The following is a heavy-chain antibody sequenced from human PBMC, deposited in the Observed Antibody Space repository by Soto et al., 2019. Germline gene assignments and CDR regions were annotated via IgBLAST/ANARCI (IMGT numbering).Heavy chain of an antibody. V-gene: IGHV1-69*12. CDR3: ARDQDSGYVIKLIFFSNMDV. CDR2: IIPIFGTA. CDR1: GGTFSSYA. J-gene: IGHJ6*02. D-gene: IGHD5-12*01. Sequence: QVQLVQSGAEVKKPGSSVKVSCKASGGTFSSYAISWVRQAPGQGLEWMGGIIPIFGTANYAQKFQGRVTITADESTSTAYMELSSLRSEDTAVYYCARDQDSGYVIKLIFFSNMDVWGQGTTVTVSS.